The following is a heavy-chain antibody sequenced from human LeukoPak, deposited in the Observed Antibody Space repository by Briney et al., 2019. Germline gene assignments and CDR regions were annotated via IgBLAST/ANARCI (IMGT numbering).Heavy chain of an antibody. D-gene: IGHD4-11*01. J-gene: IGHJ4*02. V-gene: IGHV4-31*03. CDR2: IYYSGST. Sequence: SETLSLTCTVSGGSISSGGYYWSWTRQHPGKGLEWIGYIYYSGSTYYNPSLKSRVTISVDTSKNQFSLKLSSVTAADTAVYYCARVNGTVRVFDYWGQGTLVTVSS. CDR3: ARVNGTVRVFDY. CDR1: GGSISSGGYY.